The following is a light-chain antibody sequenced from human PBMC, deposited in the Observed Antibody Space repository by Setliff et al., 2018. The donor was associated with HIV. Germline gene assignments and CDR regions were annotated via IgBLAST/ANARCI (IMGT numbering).Light chain of an antibody. CDR2: EVT. CDR1: SSDVGGYNY. J-gene: IGLJ2*01. CDR3: SSYTSSSTLL. V-gene: IGLV2-14*01. Sequence: ALTQPASVSGSPGQSITISCTGTSSDVGGYNYVSWYQHHPGKAPKLMIYEVTSRPSGVSDRFSGSKSGNMASLTISGLQAEDEADYYCSSYTSSSTLLFGGGTKVTVL.